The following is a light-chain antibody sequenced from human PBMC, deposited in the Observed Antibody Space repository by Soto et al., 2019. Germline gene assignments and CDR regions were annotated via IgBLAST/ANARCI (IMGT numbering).Light chain of an antibody. V-gene: IGKV3-15*01. CDR1: QSVSNN. J-gene: IGKJ4*01. CDR2: GAS. Sequence: IVMTQSPATLSVSPGERATLSCRASQSVSNNLAWYQQNPGQDPRLLIYGASTRATGIPARFSGSGSGTEFTLTISSLQSEDFAVYYSQQYNNWPPVTLGRGTKVEIK. CDR3: QQYNNWPPVT.